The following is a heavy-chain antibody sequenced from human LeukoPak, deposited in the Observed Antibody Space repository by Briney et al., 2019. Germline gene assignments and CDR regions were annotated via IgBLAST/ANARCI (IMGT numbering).Heavy chain of an antibody. Sequence: GGSLRLSCSASGFTFTTYGMNWVRQAPGKGLEWVSYISSLSGTINYADSAKGRFTISRDNAKNSLYLQMSSLRAEDTAIYYCARDQGGDTSYWGQGTLVTVSS. D-gene: IGHD2-2*01. CDR2: ISSLSGTI. V-gene: IGHV3-48*01. J-gene: IGHJ4*02. CDR1: GFTFTTYG. CDR3: ARDQGGDTSY.